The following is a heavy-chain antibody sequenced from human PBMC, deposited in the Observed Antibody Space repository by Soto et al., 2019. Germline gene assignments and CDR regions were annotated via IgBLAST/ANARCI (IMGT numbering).Heavy chain of an antibody. D-gene: IGHD5-18*01. J-gene: IGHJ6*02. Sequence: KPSETLSLTCAVSGGSISSGGYSWSWIRQPPGKGLEWIGYIYHSGSTYYNPSLKSRVTISVDTSKNQFSLKLSSVTAADTAVYYCARASPVVTDVWGQGTTVTVSS. CDR3: ARASPVVTDV. V-gene: IGHV4-30-2*05. CDR1: GGSISSGGYS. CDR2: IYHSGST.